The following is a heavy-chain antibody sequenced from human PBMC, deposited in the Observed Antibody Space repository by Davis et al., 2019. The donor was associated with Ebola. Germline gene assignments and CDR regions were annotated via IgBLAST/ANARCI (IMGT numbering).Heavy chain of an antibody. V-gene: IGHV3-23*01. CDR3: AKHHRVVADKFDY. J-gene: IGHJ4*02. CDR2: ISGPGDTT. D-gene: IGHD3-22*01. Sequence: PGGSLRLSCAATGFTFSSQAMSWVRQAPGKGLDWVSAISGPGDTTYYADSVKGRFTISRDNSKNTLYLQMNSLRADDTAIHYCAKHHRVVADKFDYWGQGTLVTVSS. CDR1: GFTFSSQA.